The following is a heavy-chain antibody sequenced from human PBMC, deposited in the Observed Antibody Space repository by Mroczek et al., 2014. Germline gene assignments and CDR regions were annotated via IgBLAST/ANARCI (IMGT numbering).Heavy chain of an antibody. CDR1: GFTFSNAW. CDR2: IKSKTNDGTT. J-gene: IGHJ4*02. Sequence: VQLVESGGGLVKPGGSLRLSCVASGFTFSNAWMTWVRQAPGKGLEWVGRIKSKTNDGTTYYAAPVKGRFTISRDDSKDTVYLQMNSLNTEDTAVYFCTTDGGYCANGICYNPHYWGQGTLVTVSS. D-gene: IGHD2-8*01. V-gene: IGHV3-15*01. CDR3: TTDGGYCANGICYNPHY.